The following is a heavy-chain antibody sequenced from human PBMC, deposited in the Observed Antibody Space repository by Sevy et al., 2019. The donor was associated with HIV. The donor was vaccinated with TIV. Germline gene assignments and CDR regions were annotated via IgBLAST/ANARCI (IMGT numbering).Heavy chain of an antibody. Sequence: GGSLRLSCAASGFTFSSYAMHWVRQAPGKGLEWVAVISYDGSNKYYADSVKGRFTISRDNSKNTLYLQMNSLRVEDTAVYYCARVKDGSIYYFDYWGQGTLVTVSS. CDR2: ISYDGSNK. D-gene: IGHD6-13*01. J-gene: IGHJ4*02. CDR3: ARVKDGSIYYFDY. CDR1: GFTFSSYA. V-gene: IGHV3-30*04.